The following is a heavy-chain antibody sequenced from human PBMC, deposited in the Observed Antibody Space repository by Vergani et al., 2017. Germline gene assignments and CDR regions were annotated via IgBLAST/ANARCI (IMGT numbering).Heavy chain of an antibody. Sequence: EVQLLESGGGVVQPGRSLRLSCAASGFTFSSYAMHWVRQAPGKGLEWVSAISGSGGSTYYADSVKGRFTISRDNSKNTLYLQMNSLKTEDTAVYYCTTDPERVVVPAANWFDPWGQGTLVTVSS. CDR1: GFTFSSYA. J-gene: IGHJ5*02. D-gene: IGHD2-2*01. V-gene: IGHV3-23*01. CDR3: TTDPERVVVPAANWFDP. CDR2: ISGSGGST.